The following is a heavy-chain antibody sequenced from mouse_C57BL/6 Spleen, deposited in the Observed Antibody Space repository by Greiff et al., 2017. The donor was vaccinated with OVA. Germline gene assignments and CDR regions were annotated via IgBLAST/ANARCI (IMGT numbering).Heavy chain of an antibody. CDR3: ARDRYYGSSYDYYAMDY. CDR2: IYYSGTI. V-gene: IGHV3-5*01. D-gene: IGHD1-1*01. CDR1: GISITTGNYR. Sequence: VQLKESGPGLVKPSQTVFLTCTVTGISITTGNYRWSWIRQFPGNKLEWIGYIYYSGTITYNPSLTSRTTITRDTPKNQFFLEMNSLTAEDTATYYCARDRYYGSSYDYYAMDYWGQGTSVTVSS. J-gene: IGHJ4*01.